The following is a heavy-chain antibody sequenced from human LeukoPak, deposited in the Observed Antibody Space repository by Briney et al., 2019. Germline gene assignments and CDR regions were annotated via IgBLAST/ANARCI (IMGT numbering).Heavy chain of an antibody. Sequence: ASVKVSCRASGYTFSGYYVHWVRQAPGQGLEWMGWINPNSGGTNYAQKFQGRVTMTRDTSISTAYMELRSLGSDDTAVYYCARGFAEEGTTTGALDIWGHGTMVTVSS. CDR2: INPNSGGT. D-gene: IGHD1-7*01. CDR3: ARGFAEEGTTTGALDI. V-gene: IGHV1-2*02. CDR1: GYTFSGYY. J-gene: IGHJ3*02.